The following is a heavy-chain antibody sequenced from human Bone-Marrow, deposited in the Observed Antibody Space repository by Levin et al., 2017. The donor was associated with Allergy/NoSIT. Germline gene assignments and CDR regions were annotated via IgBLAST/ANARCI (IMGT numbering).Heavy chain of an antibody. CDR3: ATYGVPFGRDIVVVVAATYFDY. CDR1: GYTLTELS. CDR2: FDPEDGET. V-gene: IGHV1-24*01. D-gene: IGHD2-15*01. J-gene: IGHJ4*02. Sequence: GASVKVSCKVSGYTLTELSMHWVRQAPGKGLEWMGGFDPEDGETIYAQKFQGRVTMTEDTSTDTAYMELSSLRSEDTAVYYCATYGVPFGRDIVVVVAATYFDYWGQGTLVTVSS.